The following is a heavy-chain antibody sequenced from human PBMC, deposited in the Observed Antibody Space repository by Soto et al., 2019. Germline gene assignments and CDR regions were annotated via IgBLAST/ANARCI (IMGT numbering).Heavy chain of an antibody. J-gene: IGHJ4*02. CDR1: GFTFSSYD. CDR3: GRRVSGTYDY. D-gene: IGHD3-10*01. Sequence: EVQLAESGGGMVQPGGSLRLSCVASGFTFSSYDMHWVRQAPGKGLEYVSSISSNGGTTYYGNSVKGRFTISRDNSKNTQYLQMGSLRAEAMAVSYCGRRVSGTYDYWGQGTLVTVSS. CDR2: ISSNGGTT. V-gene: IGHV3-64*01.